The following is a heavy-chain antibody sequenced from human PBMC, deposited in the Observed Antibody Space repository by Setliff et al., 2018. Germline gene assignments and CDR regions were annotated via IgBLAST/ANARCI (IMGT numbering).Heavy chain of an antibody. CDR3: VRDFPPLYSSSFSDAFDI. CDR1: GYIFTGYF. D-gene: IGHD6-6*01. J-gene: IGHJ3*02. V-gene: IGHV1-2*06. CDR2: INPNSGGT. Sequence: ASVKVSCKASGYIFTGYFMHWVRQAPGQGLEWMGRINPNSGGTNYAQKFQGRVTMTRDTSVTTAYMELSRLRSDDTAVYYCVRDFPPLYSSSFSDAFDIWGQGTMVTVSS.